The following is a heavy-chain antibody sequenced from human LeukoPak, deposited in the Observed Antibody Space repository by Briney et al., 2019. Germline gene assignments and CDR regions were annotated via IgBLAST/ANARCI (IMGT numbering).Heavy chain of an antibody. J-gene: IGHJ3*02. CDR2: ISSSSSYI. CDR1: GFTFSSYS. V-gene: IGHV3-21*01. Sequence: GGFLRLSCAASGFTFSSYSMNWVRQAPGKGLEWVSSISSSSSYIYYADSVKGRFTISRDNAKNSLYLQMNSLRAEDTAVYYCASLPVAADYRVFDAFDIWGQGTMVTVSS. CDR3: ASLPVAADYRVFDAFDI. D-gene: IGHD4/OR15-4a*01.